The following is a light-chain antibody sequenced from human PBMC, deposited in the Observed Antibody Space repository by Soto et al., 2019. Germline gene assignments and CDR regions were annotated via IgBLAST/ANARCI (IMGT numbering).Light chain of an antibody. CDR1: QRVSRNY. J-gene: IGKJ1*01. CDR3: QQSGSSPT. Sequence: EIVLTQSPGTLSLSPGERATLSCRSSQRVSRNYLAWYQQKPDQAPRLVIYDVSRRDTDLPDRFSGSGSGTDFTLTISRLEPEDFAVYYCQQSGSSPTLGQGTKGEIK. CDR2: DVS. V-gene: IGKV3-20*01.